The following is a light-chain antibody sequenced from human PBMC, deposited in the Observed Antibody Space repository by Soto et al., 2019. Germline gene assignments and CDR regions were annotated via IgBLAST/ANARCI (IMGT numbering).Light chain of an antibody. CDR1: QSISSW. CDR3: QQYNSYLWT. J-gene: IGKJ1*01. Sequence: DFRMTQSPSTLSASVGDRVTISCRASQSISSWLAWYQQKPGKAPKLLIYDASSLESGVPSRFSGSGSGTEFTLTISSLQPDDFATYYCQQYNSYLWTFGQGTKVDI. V-gene: IGKV1-5*01. CDR2: DAS.